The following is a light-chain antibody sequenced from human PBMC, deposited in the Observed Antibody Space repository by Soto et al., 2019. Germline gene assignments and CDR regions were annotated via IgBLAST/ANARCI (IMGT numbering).Light chain of an antibody. CDR2: AAS. V-gene: IGKV1-27*01. J-gene: IGKJ1*01. Sequence: DTQMTQSPSSLSASVGDRVTIPCRASQAISNYLAWYQQKPGKVPKLLIYAASTLQSGVPSRFSGSGSGTDFTLTISSLQPEDVATYYCQKYNSAPETFGQGTKVDIK. CDR3: QKYNSAPET. CDR1: QAISNY.